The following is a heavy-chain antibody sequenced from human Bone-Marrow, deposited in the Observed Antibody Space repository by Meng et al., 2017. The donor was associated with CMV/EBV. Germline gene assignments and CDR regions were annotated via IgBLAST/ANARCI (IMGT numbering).Heavy chain of an antibody. CDR1: GFTFSDYA. V-gene: IGHV3-30*04. J-gene: IGHJ6*02. Sequence: GGSLRLSCAASGFTFSDYAMHWVRQAPGKGLEWVAVISYDGRNQFYAESLKGRFTISRDNAKNTLYLQMNSLRAEDTAVYYCARGLDVWGQGTTVTGSS. CDR2: ISYDGRNQ. CDR3: ARGLDV.